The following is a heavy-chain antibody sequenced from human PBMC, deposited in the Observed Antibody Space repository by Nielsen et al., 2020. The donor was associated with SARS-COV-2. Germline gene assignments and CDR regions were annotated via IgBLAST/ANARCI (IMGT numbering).Heavy chain of an antibody. D-gene: IGHD3-3*01. CDR2: IYDSGNT. V-gene: IGHV4-59*13. CDR3: ARGSDEGLAL. J-gene: IGHJ4*02. CDR1: GGAISSYY. Sequence: SGTLSLPCTVSGGAISSYYWPWIRQLPAKGLEWIAYIYDSGNTNYNPSLKSRVTISVDTSRNQFSLKLTSVTAADTAVYYCARGSDEGLALWGQGTLVTVSS.